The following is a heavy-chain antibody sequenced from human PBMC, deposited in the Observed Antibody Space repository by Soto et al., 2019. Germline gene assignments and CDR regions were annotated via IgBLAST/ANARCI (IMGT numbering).Heavy chain of an antibody. CDR1: GYTLIEKS. CDR3: ATVSGVWAEYFQH. CDR2: FDPEDGET. Sequence: QVQLVQSGAEVKKPGASVKVSCKISGYTLIEKSMHWVRQAPGKGLEWMGGFDPEDGETIYAQKFQGRVTMTEDTSTDTAYMEPSSLRSEDTAVYYCATVSGVWAEYFQHWGQGTPVTVSS. J-gene: IGHJ1*01. D-gene: IGHD6-13*01. V-gene: IGHV1-24*01.